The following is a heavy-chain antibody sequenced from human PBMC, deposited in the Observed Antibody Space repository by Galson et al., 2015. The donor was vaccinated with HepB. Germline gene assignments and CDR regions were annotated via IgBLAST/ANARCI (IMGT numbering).Heavy chain of an antibody. Sequence: ETLSLTCTVSGGSISRSSYYWGWIRQPPGKGLEWIGGIYYTGSTYYNPSLKSRVTISVDTSKNQFSLKLSSVTAADTAVYYCARQGRPVEENWFDPWGQGTLVTVSS. CDR1: GGSISRSSYY. CDR3: ARQGRPVEENWFDP. J-gene: IGHJ5*02. CDR2: IYYTGST. V-gene: IGHV4-39*01. D-gene: IGHD5-24*01.